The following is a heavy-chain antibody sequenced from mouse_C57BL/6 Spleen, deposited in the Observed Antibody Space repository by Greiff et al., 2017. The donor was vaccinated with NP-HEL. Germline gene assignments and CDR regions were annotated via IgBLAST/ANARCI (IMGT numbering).Heavy chain of an antibody. Sequence: EVKLEESGGGLVKPGGSLKLSCAASGFTFSSYTMSWVRQTPEKRLEWVATISGGGGNTYYPDSVKGRFTISRDNAKNTLYLQMSSLRSEDTALYYCARQGMVTSYFDYWGQGTTLTVSS. CDR1: GFTFSSYT. V-gene: IGHV5-9*01. CDR3: ARQGMVTSYFDY. D-gene: IGHD2-3*01. CDR2: ISGGGGNT. J-gene: IGHJ2*01.